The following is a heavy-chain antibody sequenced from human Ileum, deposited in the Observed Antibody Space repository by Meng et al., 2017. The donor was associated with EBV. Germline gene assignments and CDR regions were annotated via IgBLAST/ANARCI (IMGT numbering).Heavy chain of an antibody. CDR1: GFSFSSYA. Sequence: VQRLEVGGGHLQPGGSLTLSCVVSGFSFSSYALTWVCQAPGKGLEWVSGISVSGTRKSYADSVKGRFIISRDNTENAIYLQMHSLRVEDTATYYCTYAPLGYWGQGTVVTVSS. J-gene: IGHJ4*02. D-gene: IGHD2-2*01. CDR2: ISVSGTRK. V-gene: IGHV3-23*01. CDR3: TYAPLGY.